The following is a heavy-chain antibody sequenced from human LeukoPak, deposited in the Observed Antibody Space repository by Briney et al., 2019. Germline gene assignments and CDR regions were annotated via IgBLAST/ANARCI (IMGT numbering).Heavy chain of an antibody. Sequence: SVKVSCKASGYPFTSYSISWVRQAPGQGLEWMGRIIPIIGITDYAQKFQGRVTITADKSTSTVYMELSSLRSEDMAVYYCTRVAGGTYGAYYFEYWGQGAMVTVSS. CDR2: IIPIIGIT. D-gene: IGHD3-10*01. CDR1: GYPFTSYS. J-gene: IGHJ4*02. CDR3: TRVAGGTYGAYYFEY. V-gene: IGHV1-69*02.